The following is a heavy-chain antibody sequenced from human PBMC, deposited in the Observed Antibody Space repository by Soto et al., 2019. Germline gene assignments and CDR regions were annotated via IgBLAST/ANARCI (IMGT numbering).Heavy chain of an antibody. CDR1: GGTFSSYA. CDR2: IIPIFGTA. J-gene: IGHJ6*02. V-gene: IGHV1-69*12. Sequence: QVQLVQSGAEVKKPGSSVKVSCKASGGTFSSYAISWVRQAPGQGLEWMGGIIPIFGTADYAQKFKGRVTITANESTRTAYVELSSLRSEDTAVSYCAKNPENYYYGMDVWGQGTTVTVSS. CDR3: AKNPENYYYGMDV.